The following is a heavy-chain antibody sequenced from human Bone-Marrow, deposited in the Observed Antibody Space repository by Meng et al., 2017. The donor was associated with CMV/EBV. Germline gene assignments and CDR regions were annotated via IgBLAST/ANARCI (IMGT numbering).Heavy chain of an antibody. Sequence: SETLSLTCAVYGGSFSGYYWSWIRQPPGKGLEWIGEINHSGSTNYNPSLKSRVTISVDTSKNQFSLKLSSVTAADTAVYYCARGGHYYYGMDVWGQGNTVTVSS. V-gene: IGHV4-34*01. CDR2: INHSGST. CDR3: ARGGHYYYGMDV. J-gene: IGHJ6*02. CDR1: GGSFSGYY.